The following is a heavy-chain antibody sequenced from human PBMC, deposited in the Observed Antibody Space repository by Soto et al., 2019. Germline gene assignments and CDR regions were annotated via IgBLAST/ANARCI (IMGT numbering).Heavy chain of an antibody. CDR3: AREYRGDVQRYGMDA. D-gene: IGHD3-16*01. CDR1: GYTFRSYD. V-gene: IGHV1-8*01. Sequence: QVQLVQSGAEVKKPGASVKVSCRASGYTFRSYDINWVRQATGQGLEWMGWMNPNSGDTVYAQKFQGRVTMTRNTGISTAYLELSSVASEDTAVYYCAREYRGDVQRYGMDAWGQGTTVTVSS. CDR2: MNPNSGDT. J-gene: IGHJ6*01.